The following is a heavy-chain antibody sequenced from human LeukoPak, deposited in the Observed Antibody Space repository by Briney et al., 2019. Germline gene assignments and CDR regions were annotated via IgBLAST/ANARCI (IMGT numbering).Heavy chain of an antibody. D-gene: IGHD3-22*01. J-gene: IGHJ4*02. V-gene: IGHV4-34*01. CDR1: GGSFSGYY. CDR3: ARDWPYSYDRSGSN. Sequence: PSETLSLTCAVYGGSFSGYYWSWIRQPPGKGLEWIGEINHSGSTNYNPSLKSRVTISVDTSKNQFSLKLSSVTAADTAVYYCARDWPYSYDRSGSNWGQGTLVTVSS. CDR2: INHSGST.